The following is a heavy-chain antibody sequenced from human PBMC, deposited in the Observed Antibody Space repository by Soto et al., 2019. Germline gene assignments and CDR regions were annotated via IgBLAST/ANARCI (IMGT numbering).Heavy chain of an antibody. V-gene: IGHV3-9*01. Sequence: EVQLVESGGGLVQPGRSLRLSCVVSGFSFDDYAMHWVRQVPGKGLEWVSGISWNSGSIGYADSVRGRVTSSRDNAKNSLYLQVNSLRTEDTALYYCARGLRPYYYSGMDVWGQGTTVIVSS. CDR1: GFSFDDYA. D-gene: IGHD4-17*01. J-gene: IGHJ6*02. CDR3: ARGLRPYYYSGMDV. CDR2: ISWNSGSI.